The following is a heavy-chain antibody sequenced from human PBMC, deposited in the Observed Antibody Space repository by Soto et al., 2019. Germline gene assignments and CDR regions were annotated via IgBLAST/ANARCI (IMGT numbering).Heavy chain of an antibody. CDR1: GYTFATYD. CDR3: ARSDGYNFNWLDS. D-gene: IGHD2-21*01. J-gene: IGHJ5*01. V-gene: IGHV1-8*01. CDR2: MNPNSGNT. Sequence: QVQLVQSGAEVKTPGASVKVSCKASGYTFATYDINWVRQAPGQGLEGMGWMNPNSGNTGYAQKFQGRLTMTGDTALSVAHMELSSLRNENTAVYYCARSDGYNFNWLDSWGQGTLVTVSA.